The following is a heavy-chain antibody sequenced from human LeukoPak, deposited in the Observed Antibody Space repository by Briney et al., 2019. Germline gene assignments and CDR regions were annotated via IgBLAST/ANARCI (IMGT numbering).Heavy chain of an antibody. Sequence: SETLSLTCTVSGYSISSGYYWLWIRQPPGKGLEWIGSIYRSGSTNYNPSLKSRVTISVDTSKNQFSLKVSSVTAADTSVYYCARGDCSSTICYSPMDVWGKGTTVTVSS. J-gene: IGHJ6*03. CDR3: ARGDCSSTICYSPMDV. CDR2: IYRSGST. D-gene: IGHD2-2*01. V-gene: IGHV4-38-2*02. CDR1: GYSISSGYY.